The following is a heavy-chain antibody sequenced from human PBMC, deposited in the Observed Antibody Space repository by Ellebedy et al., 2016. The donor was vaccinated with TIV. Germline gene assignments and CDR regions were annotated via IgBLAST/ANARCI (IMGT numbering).Heavy chain of an antibody. J-gene: IGHJ6*02. CDR1: GYTFTSYY. CDR3: ARGTVEQQLYYYYGMDV. Sequence: ASVKVSXKASGYTFTSYYMHWVRQAPGQGLEWMGIINPRGGSTSYAQKFQGRVTMTRDTSTSTVYMELSSLRSEDTAVYYCARGTVEQQLYYYYGMDVWGQGTTVTVSS. D-gene: IGHD6-13*01. V-gene: IGHV1-46*01. CDR2: INPRGGST.